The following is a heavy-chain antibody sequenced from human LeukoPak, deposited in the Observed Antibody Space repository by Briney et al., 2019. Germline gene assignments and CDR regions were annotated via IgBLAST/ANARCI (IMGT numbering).Heavy chain of an antibody. Sequence: SQTLSLTCTVSGGSISSGSYYWSWIRQPAGKGLEWIGRIYTSGSTNYNPSLKSRVTISVDMSKNQFSLKLSSVTAADTAVYYCAREVLYCSSTSCYTDAFDIWGQGTMVTVSS. CDR2: IYTSGST. CDR3: AREVLYCSSTSCYTDAFDI. J-gene: IGHJ3*02. D-gene: IGHD2-2*02. CDR1: GGSISSGSYY. V-gene: IGHV4-61*02.